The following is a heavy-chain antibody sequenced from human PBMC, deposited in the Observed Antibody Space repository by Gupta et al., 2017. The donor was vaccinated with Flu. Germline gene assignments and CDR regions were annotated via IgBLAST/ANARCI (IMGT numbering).Heavy chain of an antibody. CDR1: GFTFDDYA. D-gene: IGHD6-13*01. Sequence: EVQLVESGGGLVQPGRSLRPSCAASGFTFDDYAMHWVRQAPGKGLEWVSGISWNSGSIGYADSVKGRFTISRDNAKNSLYLQMNSLRAEDTALYYCAKDINPNSSSFYYFQHWGQGTLVTVSS. CDR3: AKDINPNSSSFYYFQH. V-gene: IGHV3-9*01. J-gene: IGHJ1*01. CDR2: ISWNSGSI.